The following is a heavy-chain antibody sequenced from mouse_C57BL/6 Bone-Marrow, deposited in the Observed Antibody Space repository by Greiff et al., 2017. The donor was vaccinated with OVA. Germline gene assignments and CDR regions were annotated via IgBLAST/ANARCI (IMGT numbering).Heavy chain of an antibody. J-gene: IGHJ2*01. V-gene: IGHV1-4*01. D-gene: IGHD2-3*01. CDR1: GYTFTSYT. CDR2: INPSSGYT. Sequence: QVQLQQSGAELARPGASVKMSCKASGYTFTSYTMHWVKQRPGQGLEWIGYINPSSGYTKYNQKFKDKATLTADKASSTAYMQLSSLTSEDAAVYYCARSYDGYYVGIVTGYWGQGTTLTVSS. CDR3: ARSYDGYYVGIVTGY.